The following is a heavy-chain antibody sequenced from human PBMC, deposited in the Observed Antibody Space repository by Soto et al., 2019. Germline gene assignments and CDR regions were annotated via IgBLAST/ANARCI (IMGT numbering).Heavy chain of an antibody. CDR3: ARSLSGRTRIAVAGPGGY. Sequence: GASVKVSCKASGGTFSSYAISWVRQAPGQGLEWMGGIIPIFGTANYEQKFQGRVTITADESTSTAYMELSSLRSEDTAVYYCARSLSGRTRIAVAGPGGYWGQGTLVTVSS. CDR1: GGTFSSYA. V-gene: IGHV1-69*13. CDR2: IIPIFGTA. J-gene: IGHJ4*02. D-gene: IGHD6-19*01.